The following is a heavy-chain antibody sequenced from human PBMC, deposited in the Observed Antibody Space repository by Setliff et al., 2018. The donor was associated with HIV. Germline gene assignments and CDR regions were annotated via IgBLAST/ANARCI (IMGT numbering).Heavy chain of an antibody. CDR1: GGSITSGSYY. D-gene: IGHD3-10*01. J-gene: IGHJ4*02. Sequence: SETLSLTCTVSGGSITSGSYYWSWIRQPAGKGLEWIGRIYSNGRATHNPSLKSRVTISRDTSENQFSLRLSSVTAADTAVYYCARGSYTVRIDYWGQGTRVTSPQ. V-gene: IGHV4-61*02. CDR2: IYSNGRA. CDR3: ARGSYTVRIDY.